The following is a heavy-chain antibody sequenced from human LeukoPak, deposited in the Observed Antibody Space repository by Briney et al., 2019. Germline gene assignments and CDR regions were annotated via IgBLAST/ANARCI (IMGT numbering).Heavy chain of an antibody. CDR2: ISSSGGST. Sequence: GGSLRLSCAASGFTFSSYAMSWVRQAPGKGPEWVSAISSSGGSTYYADSMKGRFTISRDNSKNTLFLQMNSLRAEDTAVYYCAKNSVRSGYYYAYWGQGTLVTVSS. CDR1: GFTFSSYA. D-gene: IGHD3-22*01. J-gene: IGHJ4*02. V-gene: IGHV3-23*01. CDR3: AKNSVRSGYYYAY.